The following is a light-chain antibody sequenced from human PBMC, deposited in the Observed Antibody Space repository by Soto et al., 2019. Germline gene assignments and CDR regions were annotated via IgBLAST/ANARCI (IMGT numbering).Light chain of an antibody. CDR1: QSVNTY. J-gene: IGKJ1*01. CDR3: QQGYSNPWT. CDR2: AAS. Sequence: DIQMTQSPSSLSAPVGDRVTITCRASQSVNTYLHWYQQKPGKAPKLLIFAASNLQSGVPSRFSGSGSGTNFTLSLNSLQPEDFATYCCQQGYSNPWTFGQGTKVEIK. V-gene: IGKV1-39*01.